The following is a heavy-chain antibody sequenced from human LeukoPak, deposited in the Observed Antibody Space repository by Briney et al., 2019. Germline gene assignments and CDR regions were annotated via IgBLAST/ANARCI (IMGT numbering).Heavy chain of an antibody. CDR2: IYYCGNT. V-gene: IGHV4-39*07. CDR1: GGSISSSSFY. J-gene: IGHJ4*02. D-gene: IGHD2-2*01. Sequence: SETLTLTCTVSGGSISSSSFYWGWIPQRPGKGLVWIGTIYYCGNTYYNPSLKSRVTISVDTSKNQFSLKLSSVTAADTAVYYCARDFRYCSSTSCEEYFDYWGQGTLVTVSS. CDR3: ARDFRYCSSTSCEEYFDY.